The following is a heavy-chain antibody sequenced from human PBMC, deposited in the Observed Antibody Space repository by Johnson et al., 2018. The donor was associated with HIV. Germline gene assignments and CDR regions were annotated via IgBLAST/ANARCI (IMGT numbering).Heavy chain of an antibody. D-gene: IGHD6-19*01. CDR3: AAGIAVAGLRGNAFDI. CDR1: GFTFSSYA. V-gene: IGHV3-30*04. Sequence: QEQVVESGGGVVQPGRSLRLSCAASGFTFSSYAMHWVRQAPGKGLEWVAVISYDGSNKYYADSVKGRFTISRDNAKNSLYLQMNSLRAEDTAVYYCAAGIAVAGLRGNAFDIWGQGTMVTVSS. CDR2: ISYDGSNK. J-gene: IGHJ3*02.